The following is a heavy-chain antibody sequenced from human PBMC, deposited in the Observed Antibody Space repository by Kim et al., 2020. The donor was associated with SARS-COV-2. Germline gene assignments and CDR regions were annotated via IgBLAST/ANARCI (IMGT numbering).Heavy chain of an antibody. V-gene: IGHV4-39*01. J-gene: IGHJ6*01. CDR2: VYHTGNT. CDR3: ARQGDGSGSYYLSPYY. CDR1: GGSIRSSGYY. D-gene: IGHD3-10*01. Sequence: SETLSLTCTVSGGSIRSSGYYWGWIRQPPGKGLEWIGSVYHTGNTYYNPSLKSRVTISADTSKNQFSLKLTSVTAADTAVYYCARQGDGSGSYYLSPYY.